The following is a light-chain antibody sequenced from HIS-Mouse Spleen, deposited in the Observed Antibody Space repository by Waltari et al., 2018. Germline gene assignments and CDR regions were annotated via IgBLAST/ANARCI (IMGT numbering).Light chain of an antibody. V-gene: IGLV2-14*03. Sequence: QSALTQPASVSGSPGQSITISCTGTSSDVGGYNYVSWYQQHPGKAPKLMIYDVSNRPSGVSKRFCGSKSGNTASLTISGLQAEDDADYYCSSYTSSSTEVFGGGTKLTVL. CDR1: SSDVGGYNY. CDR2: DVS. J-gene: IGLJ2*01. CDR3: SSYTSSSTEV.